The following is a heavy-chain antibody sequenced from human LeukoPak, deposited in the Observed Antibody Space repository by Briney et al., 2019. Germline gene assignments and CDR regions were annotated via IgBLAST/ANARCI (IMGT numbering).Heavy chain of an antibody. J-gene: IGHJ6*03. Sequence: GGSLRLSCAASGFHFRGYGMHWVRQAPGKGLEWVAVIWFDGSKEYYADSVKSRFTISRDNSKNTLYLQMNSLRAEDTAVYYCAKQVEEDYYYYMDVWGKGTTVAVFS. CDR3: AKQVEEDYYYYMDV. V-gene: IGHV3-33*06. CDR2: IWFDGSKE. CDR1: GFHFRGYG.